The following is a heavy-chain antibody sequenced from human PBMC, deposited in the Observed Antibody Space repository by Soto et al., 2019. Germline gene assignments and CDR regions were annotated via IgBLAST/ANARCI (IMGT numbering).Heavy chain of an antibody. D-gene: IGHD6-19*01. Sequence: PGGSLRLSCAASGFTFSSYAMSWVRQAPGKGLEWVSAISGSGGSTYYADSVKGRFTISRDNSKNTLYLQMNSLRAEDTAVYYCAKRSPRYSSGWYHFDYWGQGTLVTVSS. CDR2: ISGSGGST. CDR1: GFTFSSYA. J-gene: IGHJ4*02. V-gene: IGHV3-23*01. CDR3: AKRSPRYSSGWYHFDY.